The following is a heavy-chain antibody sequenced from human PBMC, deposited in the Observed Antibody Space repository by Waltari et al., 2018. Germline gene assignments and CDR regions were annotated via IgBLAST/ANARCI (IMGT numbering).Heavy chain of an antibody. CDR1: GFTFSNYW. J-gene: IGHJ4*02. CDR2: INIDGTIT. Sequence: EVQLVESGGGLVQPGGSLRLSCAASGFTFSNYWMHWVRQAPGRGLVSVAQINIDGTITSYADSVKGRFTISRDNARNTLFLQMHSLRAEDTALYYCVLYSSRLLDDYWGQGTVVTVSS. CDR3: VLYSSRLLDDY. V-gene: IGHV3-74*01. D-gene: IGHD6-13*01.